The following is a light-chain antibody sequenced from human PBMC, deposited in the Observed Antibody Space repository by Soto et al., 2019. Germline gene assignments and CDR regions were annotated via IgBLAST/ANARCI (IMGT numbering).Light chain of an antibody. CDR2: GAS. CDR3: QQYGSSGT. CDR1: QRVSSGY. J-gene: IGKJ1*01. V-gene: IGKV3-20*01. Sequence: EIVLTQSPGTLSLSPGERATLSCRASQRVSSGYLAWYQQKPGQTPRLLIYGASGRATGIPDRFSGSGSGTDFTLTISRLEPEDSAVYYCQQYGSSGTFGQGTKVDIK.